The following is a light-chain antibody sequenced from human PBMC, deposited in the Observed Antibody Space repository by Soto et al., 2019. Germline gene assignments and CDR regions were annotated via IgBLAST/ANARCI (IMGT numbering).Light chain of an antibody. J-gene: IGLJ1*01. CDR3: AAGDDSLNIFV. V-gene: IGLV1-44*01. CDR2: SNN. Sequence: QSVLTQPPSASGTPGQSVTISCSGSSSNIGGRAASWYQQLPGTAPKLLINSNNQRPSGVPDRFSGSKSGTSASLAISGLQSGDEADYYGAAGDDSLNIFVVGTGTKVTVL. CDR1: SSNIGGRA.